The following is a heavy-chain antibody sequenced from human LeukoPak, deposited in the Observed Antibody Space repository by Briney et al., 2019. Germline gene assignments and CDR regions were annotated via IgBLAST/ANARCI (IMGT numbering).Heavy chain of an antibody. CDR1: GGSISSYY. CDR2: IYTSGST. V-gene: IGHV4-4*07. D-gene: IGHD4-17*01. J-gene: IGHJ6*02. Sequence: PSETLSLTCTVSGGSISSYYWSWIRQPAGKGLEWIGRIYTSGSTNYNPSLKSRVTMSVDTSKNQFSLKLSSVTAADTAVYHCARDLDYGDYAYYYYGMDVWGQGTTVTVSS. CDR3: ARDLDYGDYAYYYYGMDV.